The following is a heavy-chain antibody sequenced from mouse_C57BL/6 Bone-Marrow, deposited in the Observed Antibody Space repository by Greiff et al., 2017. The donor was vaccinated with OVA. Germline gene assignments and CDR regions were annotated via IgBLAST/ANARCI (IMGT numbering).Heavy chain of an antibody. Sequence: QVQLQQPGAELVKPGASVKMSCKASGYTFTSYWITWVKQRPGQGLEWIGDIYPGSGSTNYNEKFKSKATLTVDTSSSTAYMQLRSLTSEDSAVYYCARDGGYGYDLYFDYWGQGTTLTVSS. CDR1: GYTFTSYW. D-gene: IGHD2-2*01. J-gene: IGHJ2*01. CDR2: IYPGSGST. V-gene: IGHV1-55*01. CDR3: ARDGGYGYDLYFDY.